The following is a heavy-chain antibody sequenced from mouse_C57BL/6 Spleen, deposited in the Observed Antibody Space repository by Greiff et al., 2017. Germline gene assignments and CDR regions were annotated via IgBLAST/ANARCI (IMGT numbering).Heavy chain of an antibody. J-gene: IGHJ4*01. CDR3: ARRVGPAMDY. V-gene: IGHV1-82*01. D-gene: IGHD4-1*01. CDR2: IYPGDGDT. CDR1: GYAFSSSW. Sequence: VKLMESGPELVKPGASVKISCKASGYAFSSSWMNWVKQRPGKGLEWIGRIYPGDGDTNYNGKFKGKATLTADKSSSTAYMQLSSLTSEDSAVYFCARRVGPAMDYWGQGTSVTVSS.